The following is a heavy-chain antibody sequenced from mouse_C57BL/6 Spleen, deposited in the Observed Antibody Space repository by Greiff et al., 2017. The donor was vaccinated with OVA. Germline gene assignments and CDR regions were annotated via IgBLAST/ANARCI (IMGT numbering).Heavy chain of an antibody. D-gene: IGHD1-1*01. J-gene: IGHJ3*01. Sequence: VQLQQSGPELVKPGASVKIPCKASGYTFTDYNMYWVKQSHGKSLEWIGDINPNNGGTIYNQKFKGKATLTVDKSSSTAYMELRSLTSEDTAVYYCARDLYYGSSYQFAYWGQGTLVTVSA. CDR3: ARDLYYGSSYQFAY. V-gene: IGHV1-18*01. CDR2: INPNNGGT. CDR1: GYTFTDYN.